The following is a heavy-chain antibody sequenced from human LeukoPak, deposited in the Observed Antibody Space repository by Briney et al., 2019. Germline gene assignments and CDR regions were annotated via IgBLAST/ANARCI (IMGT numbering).Heavy chain of an antibody. Sequence: PGGSLRLSCAASGFTFSSYAMSWVRQAPGKGLEWVSAISGSGGSTYYADSVKGRFTISRDNSKNTLYLQMNSLRAEDTAVYYCARDIGRQLGYYYGMDVWGQGTTVTVSS. CDR3: ARDIGRQLGYYYGMDV. V-gene: IGHV3-23*01. D-gene: IGHD6-6*01. J-gene: IGHJ6*02. CDR1: GFTFSSYA. CDR2: ISGSGGST.